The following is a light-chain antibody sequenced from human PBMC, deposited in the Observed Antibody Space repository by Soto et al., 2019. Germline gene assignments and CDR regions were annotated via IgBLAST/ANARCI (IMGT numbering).Light chain of an antibody. V-gene: IGLV4-69*01. Sequence: QLVLTQSPSASASLGASVKLTCTLSSGHSNYAIAWHQQQPEKGPRYLMKLDSDGSHRKGGDIPDRFSGSSSGAERYLTISSLQSEDEADYYCQTWGTGFHVVFGGGTKVTVL. J-gene: IGLJ2*01. CDR3: QTWGTGFHVV. CDR1: SGHSNYA. CDR2: LDSDGSH.